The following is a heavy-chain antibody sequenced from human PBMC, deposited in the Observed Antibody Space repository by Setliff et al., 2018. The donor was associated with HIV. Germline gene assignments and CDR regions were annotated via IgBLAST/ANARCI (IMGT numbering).Heavy chain of an antibody. J-gene: IGHJ4*02. D-gene: IGHD6-13*01. Sequence: GSLRLSCAASGFTFRRYGMYWVRQAPGKGLEWVSSISGSAGSTYYADSVKGRFAISRDNSKNTLYLQMNSLRAEDTAVYYCAKAPLTIVATGGEDCWGQGTLVTVSS. CDR2: ISGSAGST. CDR1: GFTFRRYG. V-gene: IGHV3-23*01. CDR3: AKAPLTIVATGGEDC.